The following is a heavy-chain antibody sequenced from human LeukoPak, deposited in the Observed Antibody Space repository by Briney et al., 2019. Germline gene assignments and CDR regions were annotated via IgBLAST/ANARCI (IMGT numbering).Heavy chain of an antibody. J-gene: IGHJ4*02. Sequence: GGSLRLSCVASGFPFPTYAMMWVRQAPGKGLEWVSSVRVSDGARFYADSVKGRFTTSRDNAKNTLSLQMNSLRAEDTAAYYCAKHMVRGVSAYFDYWGQGTLVTVSS. V-gene: IGHV3-23*01. CDR2: VRVSDGAR. CDR3: AKHMVRGVSAYFDY. D-gene: IGHD3-10*01. CDR1: GFPFPTYA.